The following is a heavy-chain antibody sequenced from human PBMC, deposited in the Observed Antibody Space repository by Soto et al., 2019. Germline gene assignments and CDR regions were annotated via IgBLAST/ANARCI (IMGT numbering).Heavy chain of an antibody. D-gene: IGHD2-2*01. CDR3: ARVPDR. V-gene: IGHV4-30-2*01. J-gene: IGHJ5*02. Sequence: SETLCLTCAGSAGSISSGGYSWSWIRQPPGKGLEWIGYIYHSGSTYYNPSLKSRVTISVDRSKNQFSLKLSSVTAADTAVYYCARVPDRWGQGTLVTVS. CDR2: IYHSGST. CDR1: AGSISSGGYS.